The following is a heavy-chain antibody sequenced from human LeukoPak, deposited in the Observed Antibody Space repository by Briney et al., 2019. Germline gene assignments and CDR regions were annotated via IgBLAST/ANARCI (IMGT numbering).Heavy chain of an antibody. J-gene: IGHJ4*02. D-gene: IGHD3-10*01. CDR3: ARHGRVLTVRGVTYYFDY. CDR2: IYYSGST. Sequence: SETLSLTCTVSGGSISSYYWSWIRQPPGKGLEWIGYIYYSGSTNYNPSLKSRVTISVDTSKNQFPLKLSSVTAADTAVYYCARHGRVLTVRGVTYYFDYWGQGTLVTVSS. CDR1: GGSISSYY. V-gene: IGHV4-59*08.